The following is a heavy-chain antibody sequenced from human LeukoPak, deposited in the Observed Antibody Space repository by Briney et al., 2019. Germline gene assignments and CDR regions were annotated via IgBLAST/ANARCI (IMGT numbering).Heavy chain of an antibody. CDR1: NGSISSSDYY. J-gene: IGHJ6*03. V-gene: IGHV4-39*07. CDR3: ARDSHDYYYYHMDV. CDR2: IYYSGST. Sequence: KPSETLSLTCTVSNGSISSSDYYWGWIRQPPGKGLEWIGSIYYSGSTYYNPSLKSRLTISVDTSKNQFSLKLSSVTAADTAVYFCARDSHDYYYYHMDVWGKGTTVTVSS.